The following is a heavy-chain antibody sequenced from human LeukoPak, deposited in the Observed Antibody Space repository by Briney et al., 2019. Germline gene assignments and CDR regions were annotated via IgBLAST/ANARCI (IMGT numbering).Heavy chain of an antibody. J-gene: IGHJ4*02. CDR2: ISYDGSNK. Sequence: GGSLRLSCAASGFTFSSYGMHWVRQAPGKGLEWVAVISYDGSNKYYADSVKGRFTISRDNSKNTLYLQMNSLRAEDTTAYYCAKDVLRYSDWLLTYYFDYWGQGTLVTVSS. D-gene: IGHD3-9*01. CDR1: GFTFSSYG. V-gene: IGHV3-30*18. CDR3: AKDVLRYSDWLLTYYFDY.